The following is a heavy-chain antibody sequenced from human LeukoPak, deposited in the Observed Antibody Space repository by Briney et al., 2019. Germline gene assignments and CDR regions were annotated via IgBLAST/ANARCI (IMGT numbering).Heavy chain of an antibody. D-gene: IGHD5-12*01. CDR2: ISGSGGST. Sequence: GGSLRLSCAASGFTFSSYAMSWVRRAPGKGLEWVSAISGSGGSTYYADSVKGRFTISRDNSKNTLYLQMNSLRAEDTAVYSCAKRVATINYFDYWGQGTLVTVSS. CDR1: GFTFSSYA. J-gene: IGHJ4*02. CDR3: AKRVATINYFDY. V-gene: IGHV3-23*01.